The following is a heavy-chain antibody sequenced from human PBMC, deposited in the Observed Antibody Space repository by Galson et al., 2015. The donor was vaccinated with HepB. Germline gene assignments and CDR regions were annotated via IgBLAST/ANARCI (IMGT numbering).Heavy chain of an antibody. CDR1: GYSFTNFW. CDR2: IYPGDSDT. D-gene: IGHD5-24*01. J-gene: IGHJ4*02. CDR3: ARHEILDY. V-gene: IGHV5-51*01. Sequence: QSGAEVKKPGESLKISCKASGYSFTNFWIGWVRQMPGKGLEWMGIIYPGDSDTKYSPSFQGQVTISADKSINTAYLQWRSLKASDTAIYFCARHEILDYWGPGTLVTVSS.